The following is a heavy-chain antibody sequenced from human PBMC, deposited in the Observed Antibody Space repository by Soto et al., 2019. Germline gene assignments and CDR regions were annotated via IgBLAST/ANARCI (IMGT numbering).Heavy chain of an antibody. CDR2: INHSGST. J-gene: IGHJ4*02. D-gene: IGHD3-9*01. Sequence: QVQLQQWGAGLLKPSETLSLTCAVYGGSFSGYYWSWIRQPPGKGLEWIGEINHSGSTNYNPSLKRRVTISVDTSKNQFSLKLSSVTAADTAVYYCARGGDPRYLAYWGQGTLVTVSS. V-gene: IGHV4-34*01. CDR1: GGSFSGYY. CDR3: ARGGDPRYLAY.